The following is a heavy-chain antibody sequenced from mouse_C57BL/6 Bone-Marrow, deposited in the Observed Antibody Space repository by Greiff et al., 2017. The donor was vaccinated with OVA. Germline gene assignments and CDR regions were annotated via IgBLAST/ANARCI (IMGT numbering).Heavy chain of an antibody. J-gene: IGHJ3*01. CDR1: GYTFTSYW. V-gene: IGHV1-64*01. CDR3: ARVPQKALLLRYLAWFAY. Sequence: QVQLQQPGAELVKPGASVKLSCKASGYTFTSYWMHWVKQRPGQGLEWIGMIHPNSGSTNYNEKFKSKATLTVDKSSSTAYMQLSSLTSEDSAVYYCARVPQKALLLRYLAWFAYWGQGTLVTVSA. CDR2: IHPNSGST. D-gene: IGHD1-1*01.